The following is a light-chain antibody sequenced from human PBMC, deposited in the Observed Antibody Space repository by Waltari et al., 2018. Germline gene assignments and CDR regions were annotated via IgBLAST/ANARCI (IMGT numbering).Light chain of an antibody. V-gene: IGKV3-20*01. J-gene: IGKJ1*01. CDR2: GAS. CDR1: QSVSRF. CDR3: QKYDRLPAT. Sequence: IVLTQSPGTLSLSPGERGPLSCRASQSVSRFLAWYQQIPGQPPRLLIYGASTRATGIPDRFSGSGSGTDFSLTISRLEPEDFAVYYCQKYDRLPATFGQGTKVEIK.